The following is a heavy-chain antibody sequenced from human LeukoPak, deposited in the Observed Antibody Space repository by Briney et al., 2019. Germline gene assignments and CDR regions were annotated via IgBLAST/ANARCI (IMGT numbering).Heavy chain of an antibody. Sequence: GGSLRLSCAASGFSFSSYWMSWVRQAPGKGLEWVANIKTDGSEKYYVDSVKGRFTISRDNAKNSLYLQMNSLRAEDTAVYYCARDGLLWFGDSRTDFWGQGTLVTVSS. CDR3: ARDGLLWFGDSRTDF. CDR2: IKTDGSEK. V-gene: IGHV3-7*01. CDR1: GFSFSSYW. D-gene: IGHD3-10*01. J-gene: IGHJ4*02.